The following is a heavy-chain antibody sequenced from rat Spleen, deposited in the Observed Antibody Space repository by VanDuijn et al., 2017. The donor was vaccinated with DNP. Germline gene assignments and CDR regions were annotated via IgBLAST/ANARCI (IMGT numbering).Heavy chain of an antibody. CDR2: ILYDGSRT. V-gene: IGHV5-7*01. Sequence: EVQLVESGGGLVQPGRSLKLSCAASGFTFSDYYMAWVRQAPEKGLEWVATILYDGSRTYYRDSVKGRFTISRDNAKSTLYLQMNSLRSEDMATYYCARWGGDYFDYWGQGVMVTVSS. J-gene: IGHJ2*01. CDR1: GFTFSDYY. CDR3: ARWGGDYFDY.